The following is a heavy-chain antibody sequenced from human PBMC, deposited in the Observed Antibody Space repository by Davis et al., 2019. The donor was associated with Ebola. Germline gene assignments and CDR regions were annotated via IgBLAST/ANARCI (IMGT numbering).Heavy chain of an antibody. CDR3: ARELIVVVVAATESDGYYYYGMDV. D-gene: IGHD2-15*01. Sequence: AASVKVSCKASGGTFSSYTISWVRQAPGQGLEWMGIINPSGGSTSYAQKFQGRVTMTRDTSTSTVYMELSSLRSEDTAVYYCARELIVVVVAATESDGYYYYGMDVWGKGTTVTVSS. V-gene: IGHV1-46*01. CDR2: INPSGGST. J-gene: IGHJ6*04. CDR1: GGTFSSYT.